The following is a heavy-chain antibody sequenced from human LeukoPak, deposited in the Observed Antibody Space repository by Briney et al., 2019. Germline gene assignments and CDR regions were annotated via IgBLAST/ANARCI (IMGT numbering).Heavy chain of an antibody. CDR3: ARQTGSGLFILP. CDR1: GDSMSTYY. V-gene: IGHV4-59*08. CDR2: IYNSGST. D-gene: IGHD3-10*01. J-gene: IGHJ4*02. Sequence: SETLSLTCTVSGDSMSTYYWTWIRQPPGKGLEWIGYIYNSGSTNYNPSLKSRVTISVDTSKNQFSLKLTSVTAADTAVYYCARQTGSGLFILPGGQGTLVTVSS.